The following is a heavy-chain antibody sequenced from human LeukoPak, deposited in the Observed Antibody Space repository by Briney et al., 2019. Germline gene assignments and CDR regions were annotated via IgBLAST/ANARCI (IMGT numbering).Heavy chain of an antibody. V-gene: IGHV3-9*01. J-gene: IGHJ4*02. D-gene: IGHD3-22*01. CDR1: GFTFDDYA. Sequence: GRSLRLSCAASGFTFDDYAMHWVRQAPGKGLEWVSGISWNSGSIGYADSVKGRFTISRDNAKNSLYLQMNSLGAEDTAVYYCARDHNYYDSSVYYQLDYWGQGTLVTVSS. CDR2: ISWNSGSI. CDR3: ARDHNYYDSSVYYQLDY.